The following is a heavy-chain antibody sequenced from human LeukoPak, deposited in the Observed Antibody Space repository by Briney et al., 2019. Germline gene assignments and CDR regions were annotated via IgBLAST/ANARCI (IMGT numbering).Heavy chain of an antibody. CDR2: IYHSGST. CDR3: AREPPKEGPYYYYYYMDV. CDR1: GYSISSGYY. Sequence: SETLSLTCTVSGYSISSGYYWGWIRQPPGKGLEWIGSIYHSGSTYYNPSLKSRVTISVDTSKNQFSLKLSSVTAADTAVYYCAREPPKEGPYYYYYYMDVWGKGTTVTVSS. J-gene: IGHJ6*03. V-gene: IGHV4-38-2*02.